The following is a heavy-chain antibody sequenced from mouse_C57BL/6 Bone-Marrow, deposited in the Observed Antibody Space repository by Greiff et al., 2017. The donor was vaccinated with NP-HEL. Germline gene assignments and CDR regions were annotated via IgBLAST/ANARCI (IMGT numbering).Heavy chain of an antibody. Sequence: VQLQQSGAELVRPGASVKLSCTASGFNIKDDYMHWVKQRPEQGREWIGWIDPENGDTEYASKFQGKATITADTSSNTAYLQLSSLTSEDTAVYYCTTWAIYYDYDEGVWFAYWGQGTLVTVSA. V-gene: IGHV14-4*01. CDR3: TTWAIYYDYDEGVWFAY. D-gene: IGHD2-4*01. CDR2: IDPENGDT. CDR1: GFNIKDDY. J-gene: IGHJ3*01.